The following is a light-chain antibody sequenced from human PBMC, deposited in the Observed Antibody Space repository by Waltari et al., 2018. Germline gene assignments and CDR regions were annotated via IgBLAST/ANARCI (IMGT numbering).Light chain of an antibody. CDR1: HIGGYS. CDR3: QVSDSTAELVV. CDR2: YDN. V-gene: IGLV3-21*04. Sequence: SYVLTQPPSVSVAPGETSRITCGGDHIGGYSVHWYQQKPGQAPVLVLYYDNNRPSGGPERFSGSKFGNTATLAISGVEAGDEADYYCQVSDSTAELVVFGGGTKLTVL. J-gene: IGLJ2*01.